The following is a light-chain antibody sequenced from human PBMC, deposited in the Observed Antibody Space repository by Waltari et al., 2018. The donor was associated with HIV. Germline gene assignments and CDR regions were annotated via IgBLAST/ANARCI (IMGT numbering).Light chain of an antibody. J-gene: IGKJ1*01. CDR2: GAS. CDR3: QQYSNRPPWT. V-gene: IGKV3-15*01. Sequence: EMVVTQSPATVSVSLGERATLSCRASHSVGINLAWYQQKPGQAPRLLIYGASTRVTDIPGRFSGSGSGTDFTLTISSLQSVDSAVYYCQQYSNRPPWTFGQGTKVEI. CDR1: HSVGIN.